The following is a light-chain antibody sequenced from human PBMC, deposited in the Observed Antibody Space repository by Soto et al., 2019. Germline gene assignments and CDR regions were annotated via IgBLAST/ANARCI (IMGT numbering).Light chain of an antibody. Sequence: DIQMTQSPSTLSASVGDRVTITCRASQSISSWLAWYQQKPGKDPKLLTYDASSLESGVPSRFTVSGSGTEFTLTISCLQPDDFATYYCQQYNSYAPTVDGETKVDIK. V-gene: IGKV1-5*01. CDR2: DAS. CDR3: QQYNSYAPT. J-gene: IGKJ4*01. CDR1: QSISSW.